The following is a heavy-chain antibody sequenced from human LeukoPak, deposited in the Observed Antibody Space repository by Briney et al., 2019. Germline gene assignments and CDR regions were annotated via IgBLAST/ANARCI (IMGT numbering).Heavy chain of an antibody. CDR3: ARGARDSNDYVSDATDKYYFDY. CDR1: GGSISSGGYY. Sequence: SETLSLTCTVSGGSISSGGYYWSWIRQPPGKGLEWIGEINHSGSTNYNPSLKSRVTISVDTSKNQFSLKLSSVTAADTAVYYCARGARDSNDYVSDATDKYYFDYWGQGTLVTVSS. J-gene: IGHJ4*02. CDR2: INHSGST. V-gene: IGHV4-39*07. D-gene: IGHD4-17*01.